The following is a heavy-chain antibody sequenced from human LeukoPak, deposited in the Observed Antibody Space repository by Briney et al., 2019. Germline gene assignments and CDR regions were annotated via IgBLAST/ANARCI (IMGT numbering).Heavy chain of an antibody. CDR2: IAHHGSNK. V-gene: IGHV3-30*02. D-gene: IGHD2-8*02. CDR1: GFTFSRNA. Sequence: GGSLRLPCAASGFTFSRNAIHWVRQGPGKGLEWVSYIAHHGSNKYYADSVKGRFTISRDNSKRTLYPQMNSLRADDTAVYYCAKDGSWSCTDWGQGTLVTVSS. J-gene: IGHJ4*02. CDR3: AKDGSWSCTD.